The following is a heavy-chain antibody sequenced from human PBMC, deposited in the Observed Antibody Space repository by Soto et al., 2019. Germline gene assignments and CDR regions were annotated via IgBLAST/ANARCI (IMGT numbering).Heavy chain of an antibody. Sequence: EVQLVESGGGLVQPGGSLRLSCAASGFTFSSYWMHWVRQAPGKGLVWVSRINSDGSSTSYADSVKGRFTISSDNAKNPLYLQVNSLRAEDTAVYYCVRTSLVVAAATPENYWGQGTLVTVSS. CDR3: VRTSLVVAAATPENY. CDR2: INSDGSST. D-gene: IGHD2-15*01. J-gene: IGHJ4*02. CDR1: GFTFSSYW. V-gene: IGHV3-74*01.